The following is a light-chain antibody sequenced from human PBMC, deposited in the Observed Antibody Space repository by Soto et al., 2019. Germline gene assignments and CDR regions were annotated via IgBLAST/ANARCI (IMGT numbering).Light chain of an antibody. V-gene: IGKV3-11*01. J-gene: IGKJ4*01. Sequence: EVVLTQSPATLSLSPGESATLSCRASQSVSSYLAWYQQKLGQAPRLLIYDASNRATGIPARFSGSGSGTDFTLTISSLEPEDFAVYFCQQRSNWPHTFGGGTKVEIK. CDR2: DAS. CDR1: QSVSSY. CDR3: QQRSNWPHT.